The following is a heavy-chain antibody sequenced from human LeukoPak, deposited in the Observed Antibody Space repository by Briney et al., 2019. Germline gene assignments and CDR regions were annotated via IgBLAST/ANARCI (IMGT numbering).Heavy chain of an antibody. V-gene: IGHV1-46*01. CDR2: INPSGGST. CDR3: ARDRLGDYDYVWGSYRFNYFDY. CDR1: GYTFTSYY. D-gene: IGHD3-16*02. Sequence: APVKVSCKASGYTFTSYYMHWVRQAPGQGLEWMGIINPSGGSTSYAQKFQGRVTMTRDTSTSTVYMELSSLRSEDTAVYYCARDRLGDYDYVWGSYRFNYFDYWGQGTLVTVSS. J-gene: IGHJ4*02.